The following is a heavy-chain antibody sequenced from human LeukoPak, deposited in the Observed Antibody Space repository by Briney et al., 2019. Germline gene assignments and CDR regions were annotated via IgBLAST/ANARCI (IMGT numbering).Heavy chain of an antibody. CDR3: ARHILGGPAFDM. J-gene: IGHJ3*02. CDR2: MDPSDSYT. Sequence: GESLKISCKGSGYTFATYWIGWVRQIPGKGLEWMGTMDPSDSYTNYSPSFQGHVTISADKSISTAYLQWSSLKASDIAMYYCARHILGGPAFDMWGQGTMVTVSS. D-gene: IGHD1-26*01. CDR1: GYTFATYW. V-gene: IGHV5-10-1*01.